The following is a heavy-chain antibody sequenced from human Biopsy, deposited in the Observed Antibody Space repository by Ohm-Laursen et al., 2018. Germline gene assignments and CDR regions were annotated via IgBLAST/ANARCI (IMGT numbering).Heavy chain of an antibody. CDR1: GFPFTGFS. D-gene: IGHD6-19*01. CDR3: AREQSALSGGGSWSDS. V-gene: IGHV3-21*01. CDR2: ITSGSSYI. Sequence: GSLRLSCAASGFPFTGFSMDWVRQAPGKGLEWVASITSGSSYIYYADSVKGRFTISRDNPKNSLYLQMNSLRADDSAVYFCAREQSALSGGGSWSDSWGQGTLVIVSS. J-gene: IGHJ5*01.